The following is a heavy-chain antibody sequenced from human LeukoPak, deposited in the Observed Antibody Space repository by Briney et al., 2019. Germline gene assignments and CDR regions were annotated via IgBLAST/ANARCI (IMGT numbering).Heavy chain of an antibody. CDR2: ISGSDGRT. V-gene: IGHV3-23*01. CDR1: GFTFSSYA. CDR3: AKRTEGEYYYYMDA. J-gene: IGHJ6*03. Sequence: PGGSLRLSCAASGFTFSSYAMNWVRQAPGKGLEWVSAISGSDGRTVYADSVKGRFTISRDNSKNTLYLQMNSLRAEDTAVYYCAKRTEGEYYYYMDAWGKGTTVTVSS. D-gene: IGHD1-14*01.